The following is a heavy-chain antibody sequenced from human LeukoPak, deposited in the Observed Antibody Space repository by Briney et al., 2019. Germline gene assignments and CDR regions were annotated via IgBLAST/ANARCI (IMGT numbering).Heavy chain of an antibody. CDR2: INHSGST. Sequence: SETLSLTCAVYGGSFSGYYWSWIRQPPGKGLEWIGEINHSGSTNCNPSLKSRVTISVDTSKNQFSLKLSSVTAADTAVYYCAVAFKPDAFDIWGQGTMVTVSS. CDR3: AVAFKPDAFDI. J-gene: IGHJ3*02. V-gene: IGHV4-34*01. CDR1: GGSFSGYY.